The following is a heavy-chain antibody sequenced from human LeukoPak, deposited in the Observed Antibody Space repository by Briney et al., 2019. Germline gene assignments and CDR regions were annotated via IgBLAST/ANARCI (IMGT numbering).Heavy chain of an antibody. CDR1: GFTFSSFW. V-gene: IGHV3-74*01. D-gene: IGHD6-19*01. CDR3: ATERTSGWDAFDF. CDR2: INSLGSST. Sequence: PGGSLRLSCAASGFTFSSFWMHWVRPAPGKGLVWVSRINSLGSSTSYADSVKGRFTISRDNAKNTLYLQMNSLRAEDTAVYYCATERTSGWDAFDFWGQGTLVTVSS. J-gene: IGHJ4*02.